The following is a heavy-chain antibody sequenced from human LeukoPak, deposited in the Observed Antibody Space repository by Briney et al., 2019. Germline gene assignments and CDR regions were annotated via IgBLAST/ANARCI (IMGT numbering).Heavy chain of an antibody. CDR3: ARAWAPLTGYYSAEYFQH. J-gene: IGHJ1*01. CDR2: ISAYNGNT. Sequence: ASVKVSCKASGYTFTSYGISWVRQAPGQGLEWMGWISAYNGNTNYAQKLQGRVTMTTDTSTSTAYMELRSLRSDDTAVYYCARAWAPLTGYYSAEYFQHWGQGTLVTVSS. D-gene: IGHD3-9*01. CDR1: GYTFTSYG. V-gene: IGHV1-18*01.